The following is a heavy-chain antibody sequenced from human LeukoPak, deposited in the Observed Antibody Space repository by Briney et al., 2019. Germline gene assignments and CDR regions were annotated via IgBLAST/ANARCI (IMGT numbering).Heavy chain of an antibody. J-gene: IGHJ6*03. CDR1: GYTFTSYD. V-gene: IGHV1-8*01. Sequence: GASVKVSCKASGYTFTSYDINWVRQATGQGLEWMGWMNPNSGNTGYAQKFQGRVTMTRNTSISTAYMELSSLRSEDTAAYYCARGRSGWSPNYYYYYYMDVWGKGTTVTVSS. CDR3: ARGRSGWSPNYYYYYYMDV. D-gene: IGHD6-19*01. CDR2: MNPNSGNT.